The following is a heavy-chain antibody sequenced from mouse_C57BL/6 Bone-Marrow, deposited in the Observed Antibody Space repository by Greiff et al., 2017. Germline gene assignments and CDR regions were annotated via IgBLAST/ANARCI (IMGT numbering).Heavy chain of an antibody. Sequence: VQLLQPGTELVKPGASLKLSCTASGYTFTSYWMYWVKQSPGQGLEWVGNINPSNGGTNYKEKFKSKVTLTVDNSSSTAYMQLSSLTSEDSAVYYCAREEAGPYYFDYWGQGTTLTVSS. D-gene: IGHD3-2*02. CDR2: INPSNGGT. CDR3: AREEAGPYYFDY. V-gene: IGHV1-53*01. CDR1: GYTFTSYW. J-gene: IGHJ2*01.